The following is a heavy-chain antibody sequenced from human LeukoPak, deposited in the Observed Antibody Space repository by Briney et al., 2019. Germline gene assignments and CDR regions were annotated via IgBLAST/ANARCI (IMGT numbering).Heavy chain of an antibody. CDR2: ISSSGSTI. D-gene: IGHD5-12*01. Sequence: PGGSLRLSCAASGFTFSSYEMNWVRQAPGKGLEWVSYISSSGSTIYYADSVKGRFTISRDNAKNSLYLQMNSLRAEDTAVYYCARGGGGYGGYDETGSFGYWGQGTLVTVSS. CDR1: GFTFSSYE. J-gene: IGHJ4*02. CDR3: ARGGGGYGGYDETGSFGY. V-gene: IGHV3-48*03.